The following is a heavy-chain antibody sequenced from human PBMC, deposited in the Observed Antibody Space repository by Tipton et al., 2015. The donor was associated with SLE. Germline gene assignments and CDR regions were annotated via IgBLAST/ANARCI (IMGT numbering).Heavy chain of an antibody. J-gene: IGHJ4*02. CDR2: IYYSGST. D-gene: IGHD2-15*01. CDR3: ATVNCSLGGGILDS. V-gene: IGHV4-59*01. CDR1: GGFIRSYY. Sequence: TLSLTCTVSGGFIRSYYWSWIPQPPGKGLEWIGYIYYSGSTNYNPSLKSRVTISVHPSKNQFSLKLSSVTAADTAVYYWATVNCSLGGGILDSWGRGPLVTVSS.